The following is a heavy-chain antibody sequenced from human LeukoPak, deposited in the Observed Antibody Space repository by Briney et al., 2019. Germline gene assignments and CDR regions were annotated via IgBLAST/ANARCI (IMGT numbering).Heavy chain of an antibody. Sequence: PSETLSLTCTVSGGSISSYYWSWLRQPPGKGLEWIGYIYYSGSTNYNSSLTSRVTISVDTSKNQFSLKLSSVTAADTAVYYCARGDYYDSSGYYRGLGYFDYWGQGTLVTVSS. D-gene: IGHD3-22*01. CDR2: IYYSGST. V-gene: IGHV4-59*01. CDR3: ARGDYYDSSGYYRGLGYFDY. J-gene: IGHJ4*02. CDR1: GGSISSYY.